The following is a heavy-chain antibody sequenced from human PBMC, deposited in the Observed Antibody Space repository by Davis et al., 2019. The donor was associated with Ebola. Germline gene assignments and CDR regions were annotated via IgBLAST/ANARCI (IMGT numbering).Heavy chain of an antibody. CDR3: ARGLYGDYVLDY. V-gene: IGHV1-69*13. D-gene: IGHD4-17*01. CDR2: IIPIFGTA. Sequence: SVKVSCKASGGTFSSYAISWVRQAPGQGLEWMGGIIPIFGTANYAQKFQGRVTITADESTSTAYMERSSLRSEDTAVYYCARGLYGDYVLDYWGQGTLVTVSS. CDR1: GGTFSSYA. J-gene: IGHJ4*02.